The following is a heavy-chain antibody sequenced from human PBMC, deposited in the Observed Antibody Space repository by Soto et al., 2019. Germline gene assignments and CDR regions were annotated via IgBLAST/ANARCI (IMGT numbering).Heavy chain of an antibody. CDR1: GSTFAGIA. J-gene: IGHJ4*02. V-gene: IGHV3-23*01. CDR3: AKGLLARDY. D-gene: IGHD3-3*02. Sequence: GGSVRLSCAASGSTFAGIAMSWVRQAPGKGLEWVSGINGSGGRTYYADSVKGRFTISRDNSKNTLYLQMNSLRAEDTALYYCAKGLLARDYWSQGTLVTVSS. CDR2: INGSGGRT.